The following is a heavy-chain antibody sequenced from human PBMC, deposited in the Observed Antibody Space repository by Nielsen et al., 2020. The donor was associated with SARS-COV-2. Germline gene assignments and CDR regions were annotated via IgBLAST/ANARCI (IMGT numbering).Heavy chain of an antibody. CDR3: ARVIAMVRGGWFDP. J-gene: IGHJ5*02. CDR1: GGSISRSSYY. Sequence: SETLSLTCTVSGGSISRSSYYWGWIRQSPGKGLEWIGSIYYSGSTYYNPSLKSRVTISVDTSKNQFSLKLSSVTAADTAVYYCARVIAMVRGGWFDPWGQGTLVTVSS. V-gene: IGHV4-39*01. D-gene: IGHD3-10*01. CDR2: IYYSGST.